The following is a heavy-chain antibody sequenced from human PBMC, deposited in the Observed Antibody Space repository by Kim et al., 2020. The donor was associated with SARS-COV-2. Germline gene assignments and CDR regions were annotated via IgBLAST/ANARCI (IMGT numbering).Heavy chain of an antibody. Sequence: GGSLRLSCAASGFTVSSNYMSWVRQAPGKGLEWVSVIYSGGGKYYADSVKGRFTISRDNSKNTLYLQMNSLRAEDTAVYYCARVVCYGPGSYYSYFYGMDVWGQGTTVTVS. CDR1: GFTVSSNY. CDR2: IYSGGGK. D-gene: IGHD3-10*01. CDR3: ARVVCYGPGSYYSYFYGMDV. V-gene: IGHV3-53*01. J-gene: IGHJ6*02.